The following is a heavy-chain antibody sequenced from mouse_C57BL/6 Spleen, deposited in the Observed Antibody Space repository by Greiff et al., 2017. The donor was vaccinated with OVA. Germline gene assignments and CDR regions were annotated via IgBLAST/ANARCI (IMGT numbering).Heavy chain of an antibody. D-gene: IGHD2-1*01. Sequence: DVQLVESGPGLVKPSQSLSLTCSVTGYSITSGYYWNWIRQFPGNKLEWMGYISYDGSNNYNPSLKNRISITRDTSKNQFFLKLNSVTTEDTATYYCARDGNYVGAMDYWGQGTSVTVSS. V-gene: IGHV3-6*01. CDR2: ISYDGSN. CDR1: GYSITSGYY. CDR3: ARDGNYVGAMDY. J-gene: IGHJ4*01.